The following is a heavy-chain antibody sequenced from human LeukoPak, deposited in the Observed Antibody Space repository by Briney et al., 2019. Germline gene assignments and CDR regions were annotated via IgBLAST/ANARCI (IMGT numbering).Heavy chain of an antibody. D-gene: IGHD3-9*01. Sequence: GGSLRLSCAASGFTFSDYSMNWVRQAPGKGLEWVSYISGGSSTMYYADSVKGRFTISRDNAKNSLYLQMNSLRAEDTAVYYCARDRGQTGYYWSYYYYMDVWGIGTTVTVSS. J-gene: IGHJ6*03. V-gene: IGHV3-48*01. CDR2: ISGGSSTM. CDR3: ARDRGQTGYYWSYYYYMDV. CDR1: GFTFSDYS.